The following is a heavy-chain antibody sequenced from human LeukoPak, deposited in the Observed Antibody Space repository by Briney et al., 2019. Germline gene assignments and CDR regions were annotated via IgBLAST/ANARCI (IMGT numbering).Heavy chain of an antibody. CDR3: ARVVGFALDCSSTSCYSRDYYYYYMDV. D-gene: IGHD2-2*01. CDR1: GYTFTSYG. J-gene: IGHJ6*03. Sequence: ASVKVSCKASGYTFTSYGISWVRQAPGQGLEWMGWISAYNGNTNYAQKLQGRVTMTTDTSTSTAYMELRSLRSDDTAVYYCARVVGFALDCSSTSCYSRDYYYYYMDVWGKGTTVTVSS. V-gene: IGHV1-18*01. CDR2: ISAYNGNT.